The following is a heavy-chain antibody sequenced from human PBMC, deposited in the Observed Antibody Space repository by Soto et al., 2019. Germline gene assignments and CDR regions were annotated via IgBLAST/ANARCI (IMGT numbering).Heavy chain of an antibody. D-gene: IGHD6-19*01. J-gene: IGHJ5*02. CDR2: ILHSGSS. V-gene: IGHV4-61*01. CDR3: ARGMYKSGWNLDL. Sequence: ASETLSLTCPVSGGSVSSATYFWSWVRQPPGGGLGWIAYILHSGSSMYNPSLKSRVTISLSTSKTQFSLRLTSVTAADTAVYYCARGMYKSGWNLDLWGQGIVVTVSS. CDR1: GGSVSSATYF.